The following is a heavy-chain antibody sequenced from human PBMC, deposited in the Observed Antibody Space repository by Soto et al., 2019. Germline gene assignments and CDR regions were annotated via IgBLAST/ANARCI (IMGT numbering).Heavy chain of an antibody. CDR3: TAEMRNSNGWYGAFNI. Sequence: EMQLVESGGGLVKPGGSLRLSCAVSGFSLSSAWMDWVRQAPGKGLEWVGRIKSKTDGGATDFAAPVKGRFTISRDDSRNTLFLQLNSLETEDTAMYYCTAEMRNSNGWYGAFNIWGQGAMITISS. CDR2: IKSKTDGGAT. J-gene: IGHJ3*02. CDR1: GFSLSSAW. D-gene: IGHD6-19*01. V-gene: IGHV3-15*01.